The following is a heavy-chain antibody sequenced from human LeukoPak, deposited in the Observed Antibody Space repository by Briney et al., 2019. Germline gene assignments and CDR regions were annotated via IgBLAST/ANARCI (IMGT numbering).Heavy chain of an antibody. Sequence: GASVKVSCKASGYTFTGYYMHWVRQAPGQGLEWMGWINPNSGGTNYAQKFQGRVTMTRDTSISTAYMELSRLRSDDTAVYYCASLFYDSSGYYYLNDYWGQGTLVTVSS. CDR3: ASLFYDSSGYYYLNDY. CDR1: GYTFTGYY. J-gene: IGHJ4*02. D-gene: IGHD3-22*01. CDR2: INPNSGGT. V-gene: IGHV1-2*02.